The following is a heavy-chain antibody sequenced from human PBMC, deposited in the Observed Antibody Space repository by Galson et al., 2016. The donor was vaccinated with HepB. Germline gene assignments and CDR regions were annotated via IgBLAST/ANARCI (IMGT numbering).Heavy chain of an antibody. CDR3: ARYGTSMVRGVISSWFDP. CDR1: GGSISSYY. D-gene: IGHD3-10*01. V-gene: IGHV4-59*01. Sequence: SETLSLTCTVSGGSISSYYWSWIRQPPGKGLEWIGYIYYSGSTNYNPSLQSRVTISVDTSKNPFSLKVCSVTAADTAVYYCARYGTSMVRGVISSWFDPWGQGTLVTVSS. J-gene: IGHJ5*02. CDR2: IYYSGST.